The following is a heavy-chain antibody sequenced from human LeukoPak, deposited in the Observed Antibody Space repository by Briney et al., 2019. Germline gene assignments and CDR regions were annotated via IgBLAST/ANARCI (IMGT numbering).Heavy chain of an antibody. CDR3: AREYGGNPGLFGY. V-gene: IGHV1-18*01. CDR1: GYTFIGYS. D-gene: IGHD4-23*01. Sequence: ASVKVSCKASGYTFIGYSISWVRRAPGHGLEWMGWITPYNGNTNYVQNFQGRVTMTTDTSTSTAYMELRSLRSDDTAVYYCAREYGGNPGLFGYWGQGTLVTVSS. J-gene: IGHJ4*02. CDR2: ITPYNGNT.